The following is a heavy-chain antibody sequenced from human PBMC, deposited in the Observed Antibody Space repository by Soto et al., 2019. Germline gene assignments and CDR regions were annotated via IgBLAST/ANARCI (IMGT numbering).Heavy chain of an antibody. Sequence: PSETLSLTCTVSGGSISSYYWSWIRQPPGKGLEWIGYIYYSGSTNYNPPLKSRVTISVDTSKNQFSLKLSSVTAADTAVYYCARGRATYYYDSSGFGWFDPWGQGTLVTVSS. CDR3: ARGRATYYYDSSGFGWFDP. CDR2: IYYSGST. CDR1: GGSISSYY. V-gene: IGHV4-59*01. J-gene: IGHJ5*02. D-gene: IGHD3-22*01.